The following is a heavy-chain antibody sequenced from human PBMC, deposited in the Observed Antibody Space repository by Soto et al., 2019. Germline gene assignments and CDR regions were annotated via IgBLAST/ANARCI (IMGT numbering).Heavy chain of an antibody. J-gene: IGHJ4*02. D-gene: IGHD4-17*01. CDR3: ARERGYGDYDSGY. CDR1: CYTFTSYC. V-gene: IGHV1-18*01. CDR2: ISAYNGNT. Sequence: APVKGSCKASCYTFTSYCISWVRQAPGQGLEWMGWISAYNGNTNYAQKLQGRVTMTTDTSTSTAYMELRSLRSDDTAVYYCARERGYGDYDSGYWGQGTLVTVSS.